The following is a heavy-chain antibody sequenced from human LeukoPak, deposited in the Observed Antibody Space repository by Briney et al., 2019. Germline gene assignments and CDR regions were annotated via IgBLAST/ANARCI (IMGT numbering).Heavy chain of an antibody. CDR1: GYTFTAFY. J-gene: IGHJ4*02. CDR3: ASETYYYDSSGYLFDY. V-gene: IGHV1-69*13. D-gene: IGHD3-22*01. CDR2: IIPIFGTA. Sequence: SVKVSCKASGYTFTAFYMHWVRQAPGQGLEWMGGIIPIFGTANYAQKFQGRVTITADESTSTAYMELSSLRSEDTAVYYCASETYYYDSSGYLFDYWGQGTLVTVSS.